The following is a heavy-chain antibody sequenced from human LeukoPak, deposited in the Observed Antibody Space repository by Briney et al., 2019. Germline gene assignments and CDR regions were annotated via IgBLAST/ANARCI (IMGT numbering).Heavy chain of an antibody. CDR1: GFPFSSYW. V-gene: IGHV3-74*01. D-gene: IGHD1-1*01. Sequence: GGSLRLSCAASGFPFSSYWMHWVRQAPGKGLGWVSRINSGGSRTNYADSVKGRFTISRDNAKNTLYLQMNSLRAEDTAVYYCAGGYGFDYWGQGTLVTVSS. CDR3: AGGYGFDY. J-gene: IGHJ4*02. CDR2: INSGGSRT.